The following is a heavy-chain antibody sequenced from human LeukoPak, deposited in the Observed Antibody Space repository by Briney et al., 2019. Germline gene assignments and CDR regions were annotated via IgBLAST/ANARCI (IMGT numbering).Heavy chain of an antibody. J-gene: IGHJ3*02. Sequence: SETLSLTCTLSGGSLSIYRWSWIRQPAGKGLEWMGRIDTSGNTNYNPSLNGRVTMSVDTSKTQFYLNLRSVTAADTAIYYCARGIVRGVSAPGIWGQGTMVTVSS. CDR1: GGSLSIYR. V-gene: IGHV4-4*07. D-gene: IGHD3-10*01. CDR2: IDTSGNT. CDR3: ARGIVRGVSAPGI.